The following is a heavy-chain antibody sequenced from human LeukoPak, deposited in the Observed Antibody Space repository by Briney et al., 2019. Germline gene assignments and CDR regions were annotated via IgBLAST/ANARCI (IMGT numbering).Heavy chain of an antibody. J-gene: IGHJ2*01. CDR1: GFTFSSYA. V-gene: IGHV3-23*01. CDR3: AKGSVSYWYFDL. Sequence: GGSLRLSCAASGFTFSSYAMSWVRQAPGKGLEWVSAIGGSGGSTYYADSVKGRFTISRDNSKNTLYLQMNSLRAEDTAVYYCAKGSVSYWYFDLWGRGTLVTVSS. CDR2: IGGSGGST. D-gene: IGHD2-8*01.